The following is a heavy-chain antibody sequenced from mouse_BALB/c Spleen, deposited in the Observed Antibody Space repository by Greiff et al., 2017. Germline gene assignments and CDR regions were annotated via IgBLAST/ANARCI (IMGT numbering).Heavy chain of an antibody. CDR2: INPSSGYT. V-gene: IGHV1-4*02. Sequence: VQLQQSAAELARPGASVKMSCKASGYTFTSYTMHWVKQRPGQGLEWIGYINPSSGYTEYNQKFKDKTTLTADKSSSTAYMQLSSLTSEDSAVYYCARWRYYAMDYWGQGTSVTVSS. CDR1: GYTFTSYT. CDR3: ARWRYYAMDY. J-gene: IGHJ4*01.